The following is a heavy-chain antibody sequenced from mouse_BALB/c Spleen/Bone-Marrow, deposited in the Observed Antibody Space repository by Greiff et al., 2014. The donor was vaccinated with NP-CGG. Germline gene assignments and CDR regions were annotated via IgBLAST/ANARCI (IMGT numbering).Heavy chain of an antibody. V-gene: IGHV1-14*01. CDR1: GYTFTSYI. CDR3: ARSYGSPFDY. J-gene: IGHJ2*01. D-gene: IGHD1-1*01. CDR2: INPCNDDT. Sequence: EVQRVESGPELVKPGASVKMSCKASGYTFTSYIMHWVKQKPGQGLEWIGYINPCNDDTKYNEKFKGKATLTSDKSSSTAYMELSSLTSEDSAVYYCARSYGSPFDYWGQGTTLTVSS.